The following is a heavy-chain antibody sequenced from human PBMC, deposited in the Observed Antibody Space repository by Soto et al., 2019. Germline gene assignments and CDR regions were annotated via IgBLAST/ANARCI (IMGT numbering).Heavy chain of an antibody. CDR3: ARAGGLLLDY. CDR1: GFTFSSYA. Sequence: QVQLVESGGGVVQPGRSLRLSCAASGFTFSSYAMHWVRQAPGKGLEWVAVISYDGSNKYYADSVKGRFTISRDIYKNTLYLQMNSLRAEDGAVYYCARAGGLLLDYWGQGTLVTVSS. V-gene: IGHV3-30-3*01. D-gene: IGHD2-15*01. CDR2: ISYDGSNK. J-gene: IGHJ4*02.